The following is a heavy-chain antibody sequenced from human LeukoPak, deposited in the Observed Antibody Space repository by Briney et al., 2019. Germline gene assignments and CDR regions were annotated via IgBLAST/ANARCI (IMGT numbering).Heavy chain of an antibody. Sequence: GGSLRLSCAASGFSVINNYMSWVRQAPGKGLEWVSVIYEGDSTYYADSVKGRFTITRDNSKNTLYLQMNSLRAEDTAVYYCAREEGGSYFRYWGQGTLVTVSS. V-gene: IGHV3-53*01. CDR2: IYEGDST. CDR3: AREEGGSYFRY. D-gene: IGHD1-26*01. CDR1: GFSVINNY. J-gene: IGHJ4*02.